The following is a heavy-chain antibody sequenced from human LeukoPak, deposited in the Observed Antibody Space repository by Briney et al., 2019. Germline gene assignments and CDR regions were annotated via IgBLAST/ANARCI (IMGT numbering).Heavy chain of an antibody. CDR1: GFTFSIYE. J-gene: IGHJ4*02. Sequence: PGGSLRLSCAASGFTFSIYEMNWVRQAPGKGLEWISYISTSGTSTNYADSVKGRFTISRDNAKNSLYLQMSSLRAEDTAVYYCARDFWGAYRVDYFDYWGQGTLVTVSS. V-gene: IGHV3-48*03. CDR3: ARDFWGAYRVDYFDY. D-gene: IGHD3-3*01. CDR2: ISTSGTST.